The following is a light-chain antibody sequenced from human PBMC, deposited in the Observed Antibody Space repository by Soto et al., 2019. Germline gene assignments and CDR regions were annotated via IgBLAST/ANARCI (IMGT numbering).Light chain of an antibody. V-gene: IGKV4-1*01. CDR3: QQYDSTPPT. J-gene: IGKJ2*01. Sequence: DIVMTQSPDSLAVSLGERATINCKSSQSVLYSSNNKNYLAWYQQKPGQPPKLLIYWASTRESGVPDRFSGSGSGTDFTLTIGSLQAEDVAVYYCQQYDSTPPTFGQGTKLEIK. CDR1: QSVLYSSNNKNY. CDR2: WAS.